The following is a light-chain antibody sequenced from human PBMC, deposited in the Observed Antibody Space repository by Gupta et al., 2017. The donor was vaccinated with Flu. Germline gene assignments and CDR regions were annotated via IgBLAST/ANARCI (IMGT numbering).Light chain of an antibody. CDR1: SSNIGSNS. V-gene: IGLV1-44*01. CDR2: SNN. Sequence: QSVLTQPPSASGTPGQRVTISCSASSSNIGSNSVNWYQQHPGTAAKLLIYSNNQRPSGVPDRFSGSKSGTSASLAISGLQSEDEADYYCATWDDSLNGPVFGGGTKLTVL. CDR3: ATWDDSLNGPV. J-gene: IGLJ3*02.